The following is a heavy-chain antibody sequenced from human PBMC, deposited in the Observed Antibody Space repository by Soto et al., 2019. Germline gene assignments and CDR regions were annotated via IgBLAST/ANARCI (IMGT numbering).Heavy chain of an antibody. CDR3: ARDVYCSSTSCPSYYMDV. V-gene: IGHV3-33*01. Sequence: QVQLVESGGGVVQPGRSLRLSCAASGFTFSSYGMHWVRQAPGKGLEWVAVIWYDGSNKYYADSVKGRFTISRDNSKNTLYLQMNSLRAEDTAAYYCARDVYCSSTSCPSYYMDVWGKGTTVTVSS. CDR1: GFTFSSYG. J-gene: IGHJ6*03. CDR2: IWYDGSNK. D-gene: IGHD2-2*01.